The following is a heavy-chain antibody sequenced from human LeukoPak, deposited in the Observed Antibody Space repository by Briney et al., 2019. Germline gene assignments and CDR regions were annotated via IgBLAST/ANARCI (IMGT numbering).Heavy chain of an antibody. CDR1: GGSISSYY. V-gene: IGHV4-4*07. Sequence: SETLSLTCTVSGGSISSYYWNWIRQPAGKGLEWIGRIYTSGSTYYNPSLKSRVTISVVRSKNQFSLKLSSVTAADTAVYYCARVGSIAAAFDYWGQGTLVTVSP. D-gene: IGHD6-13*01. CDR3: ARVGSIAAAFDY. J-gene: IGHJ4*02. CDR2: IYTSGST.